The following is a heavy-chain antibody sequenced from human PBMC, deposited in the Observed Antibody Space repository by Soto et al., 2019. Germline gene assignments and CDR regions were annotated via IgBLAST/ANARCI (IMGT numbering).Heavy chain of an antibody. CDR1: GYTFTGYY. V-gene: IGHV1-2*02. CDR3: ASGGQYCSGGSCYELDY. CDR2: INPNSGGT. D-gene: IGHD2-15*01. Sequence: ASVKVSCKASGYTFTGYYMHWVRQAPGQGLEWMGWINPNSGGTNYAQKFQGRVTMTRDTSISTAYMELSRLRSDDTAVYYCASGGQYCSGGSCYELDYWGHRTLVTVSS. J-gene: IGHJ4*01.